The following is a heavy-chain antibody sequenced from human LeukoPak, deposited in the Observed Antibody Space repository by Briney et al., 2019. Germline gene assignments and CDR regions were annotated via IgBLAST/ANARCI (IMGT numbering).Heavy chain of an antibody. CDR2: ISSSSSTI. J-gene: IGHJ4*02. V-gene: IGHV3-48*01. CDR1: GFTFSSYS. D-gene: IGHD3-22*01. CDR3: ARAPAIDYYDSSGYLGFDY. Sequence: GGSLRLSCAASGFTFSSYSMNWVRQAPGKGLEWVSYISSSSSTIYYADSVKGRFTISRDNAKNTLYLQMNSLRAEDTAVYYCARAPAIDYYDSSGYLGFDYWGQGTLVTVSS.